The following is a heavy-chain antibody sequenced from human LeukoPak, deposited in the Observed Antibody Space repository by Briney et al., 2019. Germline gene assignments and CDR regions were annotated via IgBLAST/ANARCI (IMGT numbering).Heavy chain of an antibody. J-gene: IGHJ4*02. Sequence: GASVKVSCKSSGHTFTSYGINWVRPAPGQGLERMGWISVYNGNTYYAQKFQGRITMTTDTSTSTAYMDLRSLRSDDTAVYYCASAQEIAVAGSYFDYWGQGTLVTVSS. V-gene: IGHV1-18*01. CDR1: GHTFTSYG. D-gene: IGHD6-19*01. CDR2: ISVYNGNT. CDR3: ASAQEIAVAGSYFDY.